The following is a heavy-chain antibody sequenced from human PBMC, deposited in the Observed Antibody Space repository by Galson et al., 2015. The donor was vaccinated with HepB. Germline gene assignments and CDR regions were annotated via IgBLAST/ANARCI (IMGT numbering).Heavy chain of an antibody. CDR3: VAGLYDAFDY. J-gene: IGHJ4*02. V-gene: IGHV3-48*02. CDR2: ISGSSSTI. CDR1: GFSFGSHD. Sequence: SLRLSCAASGFSFGSHDLNWVRQAPGKGLQWVSYISGSSSTIYYADSVKGRFTISRDNADNSLFLQMNSLRDDDTAVYYCVAGLYDAFDYWGQGTLVTVSS. D-gene: IGHD2/OR15-2a*01.